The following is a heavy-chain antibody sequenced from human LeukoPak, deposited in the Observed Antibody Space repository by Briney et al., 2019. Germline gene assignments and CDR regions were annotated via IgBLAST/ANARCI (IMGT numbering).Heavy chain of an antibody. Sequence: GGSLRLSCAVSGSPFSTNAMSWVRRAPGKGLEWVSGVSGSGDGTYYADSVKGRFTISRDNSKSTLYLQMNSLRAEDTAVYYCAKVSGNYGDPFDYWGQGTLVTVSS. CDR2: VSGSGDGT. CDR1: GSPFSTNA. J-gene: IGHJ4*02. CDR3: AKVSGNYGDPFDY. D-gene: IGHD4-17*01. V-gene: IGHV3-23*01.